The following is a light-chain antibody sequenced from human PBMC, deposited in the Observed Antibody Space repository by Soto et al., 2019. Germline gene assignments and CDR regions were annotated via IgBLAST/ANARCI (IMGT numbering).Light chain of an antibody. Sequence: EIVLTQSPGTLSLSPGERATLSCRASQSVSSSYLAWYQQKPGQAPRLLIYGASIRATGIPDRFSGSGSGTDFNLTISRLEPEDFAVYYCQQYDTSPVTFGQGTKVEIK. CDR2: GAS. J-gene: IGKJ1*01. CDR3: QQYDTSPVT. CDR1: QSVSSSY. V-gene: IGKV3-20*01.